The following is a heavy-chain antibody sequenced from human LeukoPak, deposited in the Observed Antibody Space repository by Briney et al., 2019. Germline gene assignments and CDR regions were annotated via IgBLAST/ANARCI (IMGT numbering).Heavy chain of an antibody. CDR2: ISAYNGNT. V-gene: IGHV1-18*01. J-gene: IGHJ4*02. Sequence: ASVKVSCKASCYTFTSYGISWVRQAPGQGLEWMGWISAYNGNTNYAQKLQGRVTMTTDTSTSTAYMELRSLRSDDTAVYYCARDKGHYDFWSGYIDYWGQGTLVTVSS. CDR1: CYTFTSYG. D-gene: IGHD3-3*01. CDR3: ARDKGHYDFWSGYIDY.